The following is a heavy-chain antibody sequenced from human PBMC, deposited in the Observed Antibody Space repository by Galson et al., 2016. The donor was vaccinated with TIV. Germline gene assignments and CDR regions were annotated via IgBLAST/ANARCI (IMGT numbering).Heavy chain of an antibody. J-gene: IGHJ5*02. V-gene: IGHV1-18*01. CDR2: IRTSNGDT. CDR1: GYTFTNYG. D-gene: IGHD1-26*01. Sequence: SVKVSCKASGYTFTNYGMSWVRQAPGQGPEWMGWIRTSNGDTNRAQKFQERVTLTRDTSTTTVYMELMRLRFDDTAVYYCARDWDGSVNWFDHWGQGTLVTVSS. CDR3: ARDWDGSVNWFDH.